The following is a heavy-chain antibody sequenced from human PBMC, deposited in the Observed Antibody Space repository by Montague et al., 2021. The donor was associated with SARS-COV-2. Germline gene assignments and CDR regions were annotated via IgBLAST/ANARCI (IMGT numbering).Heavy chain of an antibody. V-gene: IGHV4-59*04. CDR3: ARAFIAAAGTTSFDY. CDR2: IYYSGST. Sequence: SETLSLTCTVSGGSISSYYWSWIRQPPGKGLEWIGYIYYSGSTYYNPSLKSRVTISVDTSKNQFSLKLSSVTAADTAVYYCARAFIAAAGTTSFDYWGQGTLVTVSS. J-gene: IGHJ4*02. CDR1: GGSISSYY. D-gene: IGHD6-13*01.